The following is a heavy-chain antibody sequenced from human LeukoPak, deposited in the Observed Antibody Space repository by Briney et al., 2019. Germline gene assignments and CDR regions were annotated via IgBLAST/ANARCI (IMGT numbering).Heavy chain of an antibody. CDR2: IRYDLTNT. CDR1: GFSFSNSG. J-gene: IGHJ4*02. Sequence: GGSLRLSCTASGFSFSNSGMHWVRQAPGKGLEWVAFIRYDLTNTYYTDSVKGRFTISRDYSRNTLYLLMNSLTTEDTAVYYCAKDRNRGSYFDYWGQGTLVTVSS. V-gene: IGHV3-30*02. D-gene: IGHD1-26*01. CDR3: AKDRNRGSYFDY.